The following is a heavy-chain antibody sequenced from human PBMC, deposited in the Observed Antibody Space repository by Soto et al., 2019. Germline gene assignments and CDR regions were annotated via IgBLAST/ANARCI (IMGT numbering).Heavy chain of an antibody. V-gene: IGHV3-30*18. J-gene: IGHJ6*03. CDR1: GFTFSTYG. CDR2: MSYDGSSK. D-gene: IGHD6-6*01. Sequence: GGSLRLSCAASGFTFSTYGVHWVRQAPGKGLEWVAVMSYDGSSKYYADSVKGRFSISRDNSKNTLYLQMNSLGAEDTAVYYCAKRLSSSISNSYYYMDVWGKGTTVTVSS. CDR3: AKRLSSSISNSYYYMDV.